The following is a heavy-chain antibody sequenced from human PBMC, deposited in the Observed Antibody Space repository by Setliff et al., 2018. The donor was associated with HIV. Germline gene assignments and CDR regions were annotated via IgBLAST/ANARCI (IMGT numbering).Heavy chain of an antibody. CDR3: APGEGVASTYYHD. J-gene: IGHJ4*01. CDR2: IYYSGGT. V-gene: IGHV4-59*11. D-gene: IGHD3-3*01. Sequence: AETLTLTCTASGVSISSHYWSWIRQPPGKGLEWIGYIYYSGGTNYNPSLKSRVTLSVDTSKNQFSLTLTSVTAADTAVYFCAPGEGVASTYYHDWGQGTQVTVSS. CDR1: GVSISSHY.